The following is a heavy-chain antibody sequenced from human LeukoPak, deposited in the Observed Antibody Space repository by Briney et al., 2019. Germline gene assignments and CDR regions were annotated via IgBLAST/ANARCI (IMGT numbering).Heavy chain of an antibody. CDR3: ARRAYCGGDCYSGYFDY. CDR2: IYSGGST. V-gene: IGHV3-66*02. Sequence: GGSLRLSCAASGFTVSSNYMSWVRQAPGKGLEWVSDIYSGGSTYYADSVKGRFTISRDNSKNTLYLQMNSLRAEDTAVYYCARRAYCGGDCYSGYFDYWGQGTLVIVSS. D-gene: IGHD2-21*01. CDR1: GFTVSSNY. J-gene: IGHJ4*02.